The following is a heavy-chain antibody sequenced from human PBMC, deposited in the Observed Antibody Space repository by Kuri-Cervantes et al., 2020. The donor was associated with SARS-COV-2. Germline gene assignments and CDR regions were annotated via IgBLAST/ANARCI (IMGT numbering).Heavy chain of an antibody. D-gene: IGHD3-3*01. CDR2: ISYDGSNK. CDR1: GFTFSSYA. Sequence: GESLKISCAASGFTFSSYAMHWVRQAPGKGLEWVAVISYDGSNKYYADSVKGRFTISIDNSKNTLYLQMNSLRAEDTAVYYCARDLDDFWSGNEFMDVWGKGTTVTVSS. CDR3: ARDLDDFWSGNEFMDV. J-gene: IGHJ6*03. V-gene: IGHV3-30*04.